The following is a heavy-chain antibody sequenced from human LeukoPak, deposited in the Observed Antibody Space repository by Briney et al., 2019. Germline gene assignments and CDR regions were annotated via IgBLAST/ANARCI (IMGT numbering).Heavy chain of an antibody. Sequence: SETLSLTCAFSGGSFRGYYWTGIRQPPGKGLQWIGEINHSGSADYNPSLKSRVTISVDTFKNQFSLRLSSVTAADTDLYYCTRGAPGIAAVNEWGQGTLVTVSS. CDR2: INHSGSA. CDR3: TRGAPGIAAVNE. CDR1: GGSFRGYY. J-gene: IGHJ1*01. V-gene: IGHV4-34*01. D-gene: IGHD6-25*01.